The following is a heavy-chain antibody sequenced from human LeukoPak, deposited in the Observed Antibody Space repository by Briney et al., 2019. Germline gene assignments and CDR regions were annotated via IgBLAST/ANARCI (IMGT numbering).Heavy chain of an antibody. CDR2: IYYTGST. D-gene: IGHD6-19*01. V-gene: IGHV4-59*12. CDR3: ARDRIAVAATDY. Sequence: SETLFLTCTVSGGSISSYYWSWIRQPPGKGLECIGHIYYTGSTDYNPSLKSRVTISVDTSKNQFSLKLSSVTAADTAVYYCARDRIAVAATDYWGQGTLVTVSS. J-gene: IGHJ4*02. CDR1: GGSISSYY.